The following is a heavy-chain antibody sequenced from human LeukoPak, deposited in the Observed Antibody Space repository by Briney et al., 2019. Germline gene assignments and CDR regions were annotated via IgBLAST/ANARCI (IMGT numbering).Heavy chain of an antibody. CDR3: ARAPANAPTDY. V-gene: IGHV4-34*01. CDR1: GGSFSGYY. D-gene: IGHD2-2*01. J-gene: IGHJ4*02. CDR2: NNHSGST. Sequence: SETLSLTCAVYGGSFSGYYWSWIRQPPGKGLEWIGENNHSGSTNYNPSLKSRVTISVDTSKNQFSLKLSSVTAADTAVYYCARAPANAPTDYWGQGTLVTVSS.